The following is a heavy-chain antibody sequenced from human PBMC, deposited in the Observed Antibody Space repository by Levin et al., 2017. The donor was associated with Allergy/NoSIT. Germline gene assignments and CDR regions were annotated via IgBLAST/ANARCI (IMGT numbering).Heavy chain of an antibody. CDR2: ISSSSSYI. CDR3: ARDARSIAAAGTAYYYYGMDV. CDR1: GFTFSSYS. Sequence: GESLKISCAASGFTFSSYSMNWVRQAPGKGLEWVSSISSSSSYIYYADSVKGRFTISRDNAKNSLYLQMNSLRAEDTAVYYCARDARSIAAAGTAYYYYGMDVWGQGTTVTVSS. V-gene: IGHV3-21*01. J-gene: IGHJ6*02. D-gene: IGHD6-13*01.